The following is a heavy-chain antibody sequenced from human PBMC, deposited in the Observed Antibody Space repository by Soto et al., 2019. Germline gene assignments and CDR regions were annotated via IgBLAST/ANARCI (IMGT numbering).Heavy chain of an antibody. V-gene: IGHV1-24*01. CDR1: GYTLTELS. Sequence: VASVKVSCKVSGYTLTELSMHWVRQAPGKGLEWMGGFDPEDGETIYAQKFQGRVTMTEDTSTDTAYMELSSLRSEDTAVYYCATDYYDFWSGPTRAYYGMDVWGQGTTVTVSS. D-gene: IGHD3-3*01. CDR3: ATDYYDFWSGPTRAYYGMDV. J-gene: IGHJ6*02. CDR2: FDPEDGET.